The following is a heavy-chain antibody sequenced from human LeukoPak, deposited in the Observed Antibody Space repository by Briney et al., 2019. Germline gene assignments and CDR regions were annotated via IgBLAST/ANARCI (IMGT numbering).Heavy chain of an antibody. Sequence: SETLSLTCTVSVGSISVGSPYWGWIRQPPGKGLGWLGSIYYSGSTYYNPSLKSRVTISVDTSKNQFSLKLSSVTAADTAVYYCARGQWLVGVVGYWGQGTLVTVSS. CDR3: ARGQWLVGVVGY. CDR1: VGSISVGSPY. D-gene: IGHD6-19*01. V-gene: IGHV4-39*07. J-gene: IGHJ4*02. CDR2: IYYSGST.